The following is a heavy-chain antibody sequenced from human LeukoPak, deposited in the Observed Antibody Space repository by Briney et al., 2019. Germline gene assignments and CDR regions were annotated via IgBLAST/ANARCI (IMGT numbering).Heavy chain of an antibody. CDR3: ARPAFYDFWSPPDY. CDR1: GYTFTGYY. Sequence: ASVRVSCKASGYTFTGYYMHWVRQAPGQGLEWMGWINPNSGGTNYAQKFQGRVTMTRDTSISTAYMELSRLRSDDTAVYYCARPAFYDFWSPPDYWGQGTLVTVSS. D-gene: IGHD3-3*01. CDR2: INPNSGGT. J-gene: IGHJ4*02. V-gene: IGHV1-2*02.